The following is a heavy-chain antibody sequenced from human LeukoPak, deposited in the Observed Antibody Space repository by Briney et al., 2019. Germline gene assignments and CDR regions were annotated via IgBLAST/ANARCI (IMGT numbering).Heavy chain of an antibody. CDR2: IYTSGST. Sequence: PSETLSLTCAVSGGSISSGGYSWSWIRQPAGKGLEWIGRIYTSGSTNYNPSLKCRVTISVDTSKNQFSLKLSSVTAADTAVYYCASGVMAPGHYYYYTDVWGKGTTVTVSS. CDR3: ASGVMAPGHYYYYTDV. D-gene: IGHD3-16*01. CDR1: GGSISSGGYS. V-gene: IGHV4-61*02. J-gene: IGHJ6*03.